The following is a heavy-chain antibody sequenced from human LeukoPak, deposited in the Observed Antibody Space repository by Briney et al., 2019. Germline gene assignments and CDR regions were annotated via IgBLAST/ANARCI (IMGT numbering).Heavy chain of an antibody. CDR3: ARNNYGRLDY. Sequence: GSLRLSCAASGFTFSTYGMHWVRQAPGKGLEWVAVISYDGNNKYYADSVKGRFTISRDNSKNTLYLQINSLRAEDTAVYYCARNNYGRLDYWGQGTLVTVSS. D-gene: IGHD4-17*01. CDR2: ISYDGNNK. V-gene: IGHV3-30*03. CDR1: GFTFSTYG. J-gene: IGHJ4*02.